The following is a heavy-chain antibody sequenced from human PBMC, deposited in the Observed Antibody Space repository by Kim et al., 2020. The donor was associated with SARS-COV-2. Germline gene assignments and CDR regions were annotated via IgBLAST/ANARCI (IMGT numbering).Heavy chain of an antibody. V-gene: IGHV3-30-3*01. D-gene: IGHD3-3*01. CDR3: ARDMYYDFWSGYGALDY. CDR1: GFTFSSYA. Sequence: GGSLRLSCAASGFTFSSYAMHWVRQAPGKGLEWVAVISYDGSNKYYADSVKGRFTISRDNSKNTLYLQMNSLRAEDTAVYYCARDMYYDFWSGYGALDYWGQGTLVTVSS. CDR2: ISYDGSNK. J-gene: IGHJ4*02.